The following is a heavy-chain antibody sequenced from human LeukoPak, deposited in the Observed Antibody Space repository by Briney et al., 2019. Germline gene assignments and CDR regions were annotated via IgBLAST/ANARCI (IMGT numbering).Heavy chain of an antibody. Sequence: SVKVSCKASGGTFSSYAISWVRQAPGQGVEWMGRIIPIFGTANYAQKFQGRVTITTDESTSTAYMELSSLRSEDTAVYYCARETDYYDSSGYAGLWYWGQGTLVTVSS. J-gene: IGHJ4*02. CDR2: IIPIFGTA. D-gene: IGHD3-22*01. V-gene: IGHV1-69*05. CDR1: GGTFSSYA. CDR3: ARETDYYDSSGYAGLWY.